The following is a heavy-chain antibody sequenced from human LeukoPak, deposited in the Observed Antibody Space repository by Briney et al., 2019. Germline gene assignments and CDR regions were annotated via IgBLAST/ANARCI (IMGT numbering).Heavy chain of an antibody. CDR3: AKLGVASAGAWAYFDY. J-gene: IGHJ4*02. V-gene: IGHV3-21*01. CDR2: ISISSSYI. Sequence: GGSLRLSCAASGFTFSSYSMNWVRQAPGKGLEWVSSISISSSYIYYAESVKGRFTISRENAKNPLYLQMNSLRAEDTAVYYCAKLGVASAGAWAYFDYWGQGTLVTVSS. CDR1: GFTFSSYS. D-gene: IGHD6-13*01.